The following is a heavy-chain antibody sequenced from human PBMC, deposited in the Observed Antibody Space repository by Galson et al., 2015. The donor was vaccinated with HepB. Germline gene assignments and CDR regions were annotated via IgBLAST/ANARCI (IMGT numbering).Heavy chain of an antibody. CDR1: GYTFTNYA. CDR3: ARDAYRSGTRSRIIRYNWFDP. V-gene: IGHV1-3*01. D-gene: IGHD2-2*01. CDR2: INVGIGNT. J-gene: IGHJ5*02. Sequence: SVKVSCKASGYTFTNYAMHWVRQAPGQRLEWMGWINVGIGNTKYSQKFQGRVTITRDTSASTAYMELSSLRSEDTAVYYCARDAYRSGTRSRIIRYNWFDPWGQGTLVTVSS.